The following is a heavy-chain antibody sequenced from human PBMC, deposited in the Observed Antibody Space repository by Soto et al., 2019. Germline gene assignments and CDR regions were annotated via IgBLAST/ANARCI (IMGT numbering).Heavy chain of an antibody. CDR2: KPYTGSP. Sequence: PSETLSLTCCVSGDSVSRGSYHWSWIRQPPGKGLEWIGFKPYTGSPDYNPSLKSRVVISIDRSKNQFSLKLSSVTATDTAVYFCAKVGWGGDSWGQGTLVTVSS. D-gene: IGHD7-27*01. V-gene: IGHV4-61*01. CDR3: AKVGWGGDS. J-gene: IGHJ4*02. CDR1: GDSVSRGSYH.